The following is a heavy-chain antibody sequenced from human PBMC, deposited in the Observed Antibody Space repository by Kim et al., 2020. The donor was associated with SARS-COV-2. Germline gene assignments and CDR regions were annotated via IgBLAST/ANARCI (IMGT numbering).Heavy chain of an antibody. Sequence: GGSLRLSCAASGFTVSSNYMSWVRQAPGKGLEWVSVIYSGGSTYYADSVKGRFTIYRHNSKNTLYLQVNSLRADDTAVYYCAAVAGTYYYGMDVWGQGTTVTVSS. D-gene: IGHD6-19*01. J-gene: IGHJ6*02. CDR2: IYSGGST. CDR1: GFTVSSNY. CDR3: AAVAGTYYYGMDV. V-gene: IGHV3-53*04.